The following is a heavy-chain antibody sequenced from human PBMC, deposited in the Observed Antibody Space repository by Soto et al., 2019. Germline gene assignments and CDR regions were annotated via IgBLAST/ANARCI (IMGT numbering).Heavy chain of an antibody. J-gene: IGHJ4*01. CDR3: ARLTADSSGYYYVDY. Sequence: QLQLQESGPGLVKPSEPLSLTCSVSGGSIRSSSYYWGWIRQPPGKGLEWIGSIYYSGSTYYNPSLKSRVTISVDTSKNQFSLKLSSVTAADTAVYYCARLTADSSGYYYVDYWGHGTMVTVSS. CDR1: GGSIRSSSYY. CDR2: IYYSGST. D-gene: IGHD3-22*01. V-gene: IGHV4-39*01.